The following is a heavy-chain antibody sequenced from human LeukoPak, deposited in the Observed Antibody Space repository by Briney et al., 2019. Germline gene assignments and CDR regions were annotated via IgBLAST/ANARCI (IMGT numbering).Heavy chain of an antibody. CDR1: GGSISSYY. CDR2: IYFSGST. Sequence: PSETLSLTCTVSGGSISSYYWSWIRQPPGKGLEYIGCIYFSGSTYYSPSLKSRVTLSQDRSKNKFSLQLSSVTPADTAVYYCAREGYSSGFHYFDFWGQGTLVTV. J-gene: IGHJ4*02. V-gene: IGHV4-59*01. CDR3: AREGYSSGFHYFDF. D-gene: IGHD6-19*01.